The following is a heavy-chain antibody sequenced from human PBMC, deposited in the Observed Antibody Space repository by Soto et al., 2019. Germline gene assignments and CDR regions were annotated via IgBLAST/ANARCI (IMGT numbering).Heavy chain of an antibody. Sequence: GGSLRLSCAASGFTFSSYAMHWVRQAPGKGLEWVAVISYDGSNKYYADSVKGRFTISRDNSKNTLYLQMNSLRAEDTAVYYCARETAMDYGMDVWGQGTTVTVSS. D-gene: IGHD5-18*01. V-gene: IGHV3-30-3*01. J-gene: IGHJ6*02. CDR3: ARETAMDYGMDV. CDR1: GFTFSSYA. CDR2: ISYDGSNK.